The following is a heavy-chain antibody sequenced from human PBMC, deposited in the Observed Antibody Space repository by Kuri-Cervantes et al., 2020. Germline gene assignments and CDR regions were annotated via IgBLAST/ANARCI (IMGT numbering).Heavy chain of an antibody. Sequence: SVKVSCKASGYTFTSYDINWVRQATGQGLEWVGGIIPIFGTANYAQKFQGRVTITTDESTSTAYMELSSLRSEDTAVYYCARDYNLSRGGTMVPEYYYMDVWGKGTTVTVSS. CDR2: IIPIFGTA. CDR1: GYTFTSYD. D-gene: IGHD3-10*01. J-gene: IGHJ6*03. V-gene: IGHV1-69*05. CDR3: ARDYNLSRGGTMVPEYYYMDV.